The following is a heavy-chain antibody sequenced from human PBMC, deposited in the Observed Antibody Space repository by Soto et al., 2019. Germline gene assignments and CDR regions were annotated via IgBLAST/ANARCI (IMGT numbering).Heavy chain of an antibody. CDR3: AKGSAFECKGAICYPFDH. D-gene: IGHD3-10*01. Sequence: GGSLRLSCAACGFTFSNYAINWVRLAPGKRLEWVSSVIGSGVNVFYVDSVKGRFTISRDNSKNTVYLEMNSLRADDTAEYFCAKGSAFECKGAICYPFDHWGRGTLVTVSS. V-gene: IGHV3-23*01. CDR2: VIGSGVNV. CDR1: GFTFSNYA. J-gene: IGHJ4*02.